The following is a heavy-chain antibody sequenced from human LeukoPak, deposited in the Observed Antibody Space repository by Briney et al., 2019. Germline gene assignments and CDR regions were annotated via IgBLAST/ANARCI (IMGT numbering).Heavy chain of an antibody. CDR1: GGSISSYY. J-gene: IGHJ4*02. Sequence: PSETLSLTCTVSGGSISSYYWGWIRQPPGKGLEWVGSVFHSGNTYYSPSLKSRLTISADTSKNQFSLTLTSVTAADTAVYYCARDRSVGVLPAPPFDFWGQGTLVTVSS. CDR2: VFHSGNT. V-gene: IGHV4-38-2*02. CDR3: ARDRSVGVLPAPPFDF. D-gene: IGHD6-6*01.